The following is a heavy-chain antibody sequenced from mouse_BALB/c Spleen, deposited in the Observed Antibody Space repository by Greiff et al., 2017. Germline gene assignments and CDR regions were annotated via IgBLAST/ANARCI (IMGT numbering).Heavy chain of an antibody. CDR1: GFSLTSYG. J-gene: IGHJ1*01. Sequence: QVQLKQSGPGLVQPSQSLSITCTVSGFSLTSYGVHWVRQSPGKGLEWLGVIWAGGSTNYNSALMSRLSISKDNSKSQVFLKMNSLQTDDTAMYYCARERYYGSSRYFDVWGAGTTVTVSS. CDR2: IWAGGST. D-gene: IGHD1-1*01. CDR3: ARERYYGSSRYFDV. V-gene: IGHV2-9*02.